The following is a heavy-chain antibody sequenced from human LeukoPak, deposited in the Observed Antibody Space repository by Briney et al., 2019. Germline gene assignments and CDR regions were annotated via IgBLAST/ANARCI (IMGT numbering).Heavy chain of an antibody. D-gene: IGHD4/OR15-4a*01. CDR3: TRAVVITSHHYLDS. J-gene: IGHJ4*02. CDR2: IRKKVNGYTT. V-gene: IGHV3-72*01. CDR1: GFTFSDHY. Sequence: GGSLRLSCAASGFTFSDHYMDWVRQAPEKGLEWVGRIRKKVNGYTTEYAASVKGRFTISRDDSKNSVYLQMNSLKTEDTAVYYCTRAVVITSHHYLDSWGQGTLVTVSS.